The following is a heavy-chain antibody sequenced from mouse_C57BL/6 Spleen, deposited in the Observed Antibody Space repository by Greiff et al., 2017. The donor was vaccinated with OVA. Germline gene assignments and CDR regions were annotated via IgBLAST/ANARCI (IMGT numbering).Heavy chain of an antibody. J-gene: IGHJ2*01. CDR3: ARGHYSNYGRDFDY. CDR2: INPSTGGT. V-gene: IGHV1-42*01. D-gene: IGHD2-5*01. CDR1: GYSFTGYY. Sequence: VQLEESGPELVKPGASVKISCKASGYSFTGYYMNWVKQSPEKSLEWIGEINPSTGGTTYNQKFKAKATLTVDKSSSTAYMQLKSLTSEDSAVYYCARGHYSNYGRDFDYWGQGTTLTVSS.